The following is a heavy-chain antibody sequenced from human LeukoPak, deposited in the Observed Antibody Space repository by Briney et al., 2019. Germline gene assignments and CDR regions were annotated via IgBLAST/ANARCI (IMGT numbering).Heavy chain of an antibody. V-gene: IGHV3-21*01. CDR2: ITTSSSYM. D-gene: IGHD6-19*01. J-gene: IGHJ6*03. Sequence: GGSLRLSCAASGFTFSAYNMNWVRRTPGKGLEWVSSITTSSSYMFYADSVRGRLTISRDNAENSLYLQMNSLRDEDTAVYYCARDPYSGGYGAYYYYMDVWGKGTTVTVSS. CDR1: GFTFSAYN. CDR3: ARDPYSGGYGAYYYYMDV.